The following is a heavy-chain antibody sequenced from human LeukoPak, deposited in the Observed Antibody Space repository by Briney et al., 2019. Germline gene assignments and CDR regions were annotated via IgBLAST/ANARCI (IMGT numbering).Heavy chain of an antibody. V-gene: IGHV4-34*01. Sequence: SETLSLTCAVYGGSFSGYYWSWIRQPPGKGLEWIGEINHSGSTNYNPSLKSRVTISVDTSKNQFSLKLSSVTAGDTAVYYCARGTYGSGSYYMGFDYWGQGTLVTVSS. D-gene: IGHD3-10*01. CDR3: ARGTYGSGSYYMGFDY. CDR1: GGSFSGYY. CDR2: INHSGST. J-gene: IGHJ4*02.